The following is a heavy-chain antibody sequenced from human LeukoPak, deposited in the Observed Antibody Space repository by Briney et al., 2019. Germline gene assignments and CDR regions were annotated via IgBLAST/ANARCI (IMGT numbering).Heavy chain of an antibody. CDR2: IYTSGST. V-gene: IGHV4-61*02. Sequence: SETLSLTCTVSGGSISSGSYYWSWIRQPAGKGLEWIGRIYTSGSTNYNPSLKSRVTISVDTSKNQFSLKLSSVTAADTAVYYCARLAPTGEGYSYGYNPPHFDYWGQGTLVTVSS. D-gene: IGHD5-18*01. J-gene: IGHJ4*02. CDR1: GGSISSGSYY. CDR3: ARLAPTGEGYSYGYNPPHFDY.